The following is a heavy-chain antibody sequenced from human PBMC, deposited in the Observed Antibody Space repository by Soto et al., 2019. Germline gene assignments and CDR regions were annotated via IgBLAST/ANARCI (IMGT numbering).Heavy chain of an antibody. CDR1: GFNFDNYG. D-gene: IGHD1-7*01. J-gene: IGHJ4*02. CDR3: AKDRVGGTFYTPLAF. V-gene: IGHV3-30*18. CDR2: ITYDGRFQ. Sequence: PGGSLRLSCPASGFNFDNYGMHWVRQAPGKGLEWVAVITYDGRFQYYADSVKGRFTISRDNSKNTLSLHLNTLKPEDTAVYHCAKDRVGGTFYTPLAFWGQGTLVTVYS.